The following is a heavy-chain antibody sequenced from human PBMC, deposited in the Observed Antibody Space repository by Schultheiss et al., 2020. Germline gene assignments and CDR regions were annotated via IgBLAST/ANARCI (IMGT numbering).Heavy chain of an antibody. Sequence: SQTLSLTCTVSGGSISSYYWSWIRQPPGKGLEWIGYVHHSWATNYKPSLKSRVTISLDTAKNQFSLNLKSVTTADTAVYYCASRNLGDGFFDYWGQGVQVTVSS. J-gene: IGHJ4*02. V-gene: IGHV4-59*01. CDR3: ASRNLGDGFFDY. D-gene: IGHD1-14*01. CDR1: GGSISSYY. CDR2: VHHSWAT.